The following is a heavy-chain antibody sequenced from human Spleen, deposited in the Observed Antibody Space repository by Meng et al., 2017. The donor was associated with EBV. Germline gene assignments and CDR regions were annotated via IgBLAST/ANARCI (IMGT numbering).Heavy chain of an antibody. CDR3: ARASSGDSDGFDY. J-gene: IGHJ4*02. CDR2: IHYSGST. CDR1: GGSISSGDYY. V-gene: IGHV4-30-4*01. Sequence: LQGAGPGLVKASPTLTLPWAVPGGSISSGDYYWSWIRQPPGKGLEWIGYIHYSGSTHYNSSLRRRITMSLDTSKNKLSLKLSSVTAADTAVYYCARASSGDSDGFDYWGQGTLVTVSS. D-gene: IGHD5-18*01.